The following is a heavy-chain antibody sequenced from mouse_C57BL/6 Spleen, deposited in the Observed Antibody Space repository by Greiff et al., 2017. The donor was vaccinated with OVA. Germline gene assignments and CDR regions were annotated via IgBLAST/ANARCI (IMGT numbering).Heavy chain of an antibody. Sequence: EVKLVESGAELVRPGSSVKMSCKTSGYTFTSYGINWVKQRPGQGLEWIGYIYIGNGYTEYNEKFKGKATLTSDTSSSTAYMQLSSLTSEDSAIYFCARWDYYGSSYYAMDYWGQGTSVTVSS. CDR3: ARWDYYGSSYYAMDY. J-gene: IGHJ4*01. CDR2: IYIGNGYT. V-gene: IGHV1-58*01. D-gene: IGHD1-1*01. CDR1: GYTFTSYG.